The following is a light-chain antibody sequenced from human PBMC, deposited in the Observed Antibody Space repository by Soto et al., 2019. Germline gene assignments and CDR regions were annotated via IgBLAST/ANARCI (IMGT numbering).Light chain of an antibody. CDR2: GAS. V-gene: IGKV3-15*01. CDR1: QSVSTK. J-gene: IGKJ3*01. Sequence: EIVMTQSPATLSVSPGERATLSCRASQSVSTKLAWYRHKPGQAPRLLIYGASTRATGIPARFSGSGSGTEFTLTINSLQSEDFAVYYCQQYKNWPHFTFGPGTTVDIE. CDR3: QQYKNWPHFT.